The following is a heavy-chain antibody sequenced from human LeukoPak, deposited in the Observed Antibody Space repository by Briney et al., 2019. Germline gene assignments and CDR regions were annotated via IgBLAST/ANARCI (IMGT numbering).Heavy chain of an antibody. CDR2: ISASGGST. J-gene: IGHJ4*02. Sequence: GGSLRLSCAASGFTFTSYAMSWVRQAPGKGLEWVSAISASGGSTYYADSVKGRFTISRDNSKNTLYLQMSSLRAEDTAVYYCAKVRGYSGYEIIDYWGQGTLVTVSS. V-gene: IGHV3-23*01. CDR1: GFTFTSYA. CDR3: AKVRGYSGYEIIDY. D-gene: IGHD5-12*01.